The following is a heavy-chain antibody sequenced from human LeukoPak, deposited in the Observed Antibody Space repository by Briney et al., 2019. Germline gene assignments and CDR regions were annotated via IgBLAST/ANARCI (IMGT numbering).Heavy chain of an antibody. CDR1: GFIFSSYG. J-gene: IGHJ4*02. D-gene: IGHD3-10*01. V-gene: IGHV3-30*02. Sequence: GGSLRLSCAASGFIFSSYGMHWVRQAPGKGLEWVAFIRYDGSNEYYADSVKGRFTISRDNSKNTLYLQMNSLRAEDTAVYFCAKDGSQYGSGSYLEYWGQGTLVTVSS. CDR3: AKDGSQYGSGSYLEY. CDR2: IRYDGSNE.